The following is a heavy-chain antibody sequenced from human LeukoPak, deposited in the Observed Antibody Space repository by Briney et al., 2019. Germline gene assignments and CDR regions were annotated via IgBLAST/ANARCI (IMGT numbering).Heavy chain of an antibody. D-gene: IGHD6-19*01. V-gene: IGHV1-8*01. CDR1: GYSFTSYD. J-gene: IGHJ5*02. CDR3: AKTSGYSSGPNWFDP. Sequence: GASVKVPCKASGYSFTSYDINWVRQATGQGLEWMGWMNPNSGNTGYTQKFQGRVTMTRDTSISTAYMELSSLTSEDTAVYYCAKTSGYSSGPNWFDPWGQGTLVTISP. CDR2: MNPNSGNT.